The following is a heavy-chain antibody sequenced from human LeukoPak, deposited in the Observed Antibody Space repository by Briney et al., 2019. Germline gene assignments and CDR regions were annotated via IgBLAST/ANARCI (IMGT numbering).Heavy chain of an antibody. Sequence: GGSLRLSCAASGFTVSSYSMNWVRQAPGKGLEWVSYISSSSSTIYYADSVKGRFTISRDNAKNSLYLQMNSLRAEDTAVYYCARTTVVTLIDYWGQGTLVTVSS. CDR3: ARTTVVTLIDY. J-gene: IGHJ4*02. CDR2: ISSSSSTI. V-gene: IGHV3-48*01. CDR1: GFTVSSYS. D-gene: IGHD4-23*01.